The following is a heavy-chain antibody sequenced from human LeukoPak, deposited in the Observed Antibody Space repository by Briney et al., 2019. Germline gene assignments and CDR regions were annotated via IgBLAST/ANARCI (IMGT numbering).Heavy chain of an antibody. J-gene: IGHJ6*02. D-gene: IGHD6-19*01. CDR3: ARDKQQWLPRGYYYGMDV. CDR2: IIPIFGTA. CDR1: GGTFSSYA. V-gene: IGHV1-69*13. Sequence: GASVKVSCKASGGTFSSYAISWVRQAPGQGLEWMGGIIPIFGTANYAQKFQGRVTITADESTSTAYMELSSLRSEDTAVYYCARDKQQWLPRGYYYGMDVWGQGTTVTVSS.